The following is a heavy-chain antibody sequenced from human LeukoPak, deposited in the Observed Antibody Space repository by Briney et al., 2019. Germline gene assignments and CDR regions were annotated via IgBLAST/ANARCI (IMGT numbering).Heavy chain of an antibody. Sequence: GASVKVSCKASGGTFSSYAISWVRQAPGQGLEWMGGIIPIFGTANYAQKFQGRVTITADESTSTAYMEQSSLRSEDTAVYYCARESRGVVVVPAAWFDPWGQGTLVTVSS. D-gene: IGHD2-2*01. CDR1: GGTFSSYA. CDR3: ARESRGVVVVPAAWFDP. J-gene: IGHJ5*02. V-gene: IGHV1-69*13. CDR2: IIPIFGTA.